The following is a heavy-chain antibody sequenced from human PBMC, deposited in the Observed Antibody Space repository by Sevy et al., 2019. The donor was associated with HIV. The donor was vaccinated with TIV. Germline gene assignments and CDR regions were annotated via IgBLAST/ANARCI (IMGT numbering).Heavy chain of an antibody. CDR3: ARDLPPSATTVAHFDC. CDR2: ISNSGTTI. D-gene: IGHD4-17*01. Sequence: GESLKISCAASGFSFSSYEMNWVRQAPGKGLEWVSYISNSGTTISYSVSVRGRFTISRDNARNLLYLQMNSLRAEDTAVYYCARDLPPSATTVAHFDCWGQGTLVTVSS. CDR1: GFSFSSYE. V-gene: IGHV3-48*03. J-gene: IGHJ4*02.